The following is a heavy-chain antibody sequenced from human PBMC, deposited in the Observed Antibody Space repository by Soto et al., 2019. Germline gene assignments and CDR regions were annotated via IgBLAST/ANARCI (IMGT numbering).Heavy chain of an antibody. Sequence: SQTLSLTCAISGDSVSSNSAAWNWIRQSPSRGLEWLGRTYYRSKWYNDYAVSVKSRITINPDTSKNQFSLQLNSVTPEDTAVYYCARDWFESGSWSYYGNYYFDYWGQGNLVTVSS. V-gene: IGHV6-1*01. CDR2: TYYRSKWYN. D-gene: IGHD1-26*01. J-gene: IGHJ4*02. CDR3: ARDWFESGSWSYYGNYYFDY. CDR1: GDSVSSNSAA.